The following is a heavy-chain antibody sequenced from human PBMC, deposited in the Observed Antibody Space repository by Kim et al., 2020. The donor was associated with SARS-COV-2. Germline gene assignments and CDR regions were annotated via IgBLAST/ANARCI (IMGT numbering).Heavy chain of an antibody. D-gene: IGHD6-19*01. CDR3: AAAVGAVAGTGRGY. CDR1: GGSFSGYY. J-gene: IGHJ4*02. CDR2: INHSGST. V-gene: IGHV4-34*01. Sequence: SETLSLTCAVYGGSFSGYYWSWIRQPPGKGLEWIGEINHSGSTNYNPSLKSRVTISVDTSKNQFSLKLSSVTAADTAVYYCAAAVGAVAGTGRGYWGQGTLVTVSS.